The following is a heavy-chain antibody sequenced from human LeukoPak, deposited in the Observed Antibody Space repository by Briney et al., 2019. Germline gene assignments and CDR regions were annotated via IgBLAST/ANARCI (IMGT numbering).Heavy chain of an antibody. V-gene: IGHV4-39*01. Sequence: PSETLSLTCTVSGGSISSSSYYWGWIRQPPGKGLEWIGSIYYSGSTYYNPSLKSRVTISVDTSKNQFSLKLSSVTAADTAVYYCARNVVPAAKDAFDIWGQGTMVTVSS. CDR2: IYYSGST. CDR3: ARNVVPAAKDAFDI. CDR1: GGSISSSSYY. J-gene: IGHJ3*02. D-gene: IGHD2-2*01.